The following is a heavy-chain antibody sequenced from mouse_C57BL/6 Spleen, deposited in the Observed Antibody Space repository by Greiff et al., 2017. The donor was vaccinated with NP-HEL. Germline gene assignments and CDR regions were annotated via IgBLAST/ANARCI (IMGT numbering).Heavy chain of an antibody. CDR2: IYPGDGDT. V-gene: IGHV1-80*01. Sequence: LVESGASVKISCKASGYAFSSYWMNWVKQRPGKGLEWIGQIYPGDGDTNYNGKFKGKATLTADKSSSTAYLQLSSLTSEDSAVYFCARGRPQDYYGSSPDWYFDVWGTGTTVTVSS. J-gene: IGHJ1*03. CDR1: GYAFSSYW. D-gene: IGHD1-1*01. CDR3: ARGRPQDYYGSSPDWYFDV.